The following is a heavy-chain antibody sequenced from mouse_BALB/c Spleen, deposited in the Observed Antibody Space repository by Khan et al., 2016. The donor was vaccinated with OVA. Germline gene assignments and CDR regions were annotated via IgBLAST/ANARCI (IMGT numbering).Heavy chain of an antibody. J-gene: IGHJ4*01. CDR2: ISSTGGT. CDR3: ARSLYYSYGYALDC. V-gene: IGHV3-2*02. D-gene: IGHD2-14*01. Sequence: VKLLESGPGLVKPSQSLSLTCTVTGYSITSDYAWNWIRQFPGNKLEWMGYISSTGGTSYTPSLKSRISITRDTSKNQFFLQLKSVTAEDTATYYCARSLYYSYGYALDCWGRGTLVTVSS. CDR1: GYSITSDYA.